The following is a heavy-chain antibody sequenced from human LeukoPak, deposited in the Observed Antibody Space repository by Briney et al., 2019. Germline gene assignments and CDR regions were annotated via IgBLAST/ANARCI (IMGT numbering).Heavy chain of an antibody. D-gene: IGHD3-10*02. J-gene: IGHJ6*04. CDR3: AELGITMIGGV. Sequence: GESLRLSCAASGFTFSSYSMNWVRQAPGMGLEWVSSISSSGSYIYYADSVKGRFTISRDNAKNSLYLQMNSLRAEDTAVYYCAELGITMIGGVWGKGTTVTISS. CDR2: ISSSGSYI. V-gene: IGHV3-21*01. CDR1: GFTFSSYS.